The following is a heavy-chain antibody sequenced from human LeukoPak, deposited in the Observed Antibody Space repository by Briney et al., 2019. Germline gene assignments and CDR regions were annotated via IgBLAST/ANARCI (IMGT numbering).Heavy chain of an antibody. CDR1: LDSTTSNF. D-gene: IGHD1-14*01. CDR2: IHRSGSP. V-gene: IGHV4-4*02. CDR3: AREILGGFNPGAY. J-gene: IGHJ4*02. Sequence: PSDTLSLTCTVSLDSTTSNFWSWVRPPPGKGLEWIGEIHRSGSPNYNPSLQSRVTISIHRSRNQIALELSSVTAADTAVYYCAREILGGFNPGAYWGQGTLVTVSS.